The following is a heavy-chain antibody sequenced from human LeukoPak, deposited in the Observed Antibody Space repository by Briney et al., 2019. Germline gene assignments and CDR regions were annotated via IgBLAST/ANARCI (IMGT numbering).Heavy chain of an antibody. V-gene: IGHV1-69*02. CDR1: GGTFSSYT. D-gene: IGHD2-2*01. CDR2: IIPILGIA. Sequence: SSVKVSCKPSGGTFSSYTISLVRQAPGQGREGMGRIIPILGIANYAQKFQGRVTITADKSTSTAYMELSSLRSEDTAVYYCARATVVVQAAGGNYFDYWGQGTLVTVSS. J-gene: IGHJ4*01. CDR3: ARATVVVQAAGGNYFDY.